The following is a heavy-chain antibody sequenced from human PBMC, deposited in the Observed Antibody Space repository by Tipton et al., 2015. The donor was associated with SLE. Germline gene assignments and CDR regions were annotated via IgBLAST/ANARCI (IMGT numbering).Heavy chain of an antibody. CDR2: IYHSGST. CDR3: AGQSGVWFGEFDY. J-gene: IGHJ4*02. V-gene: IGHV4-30-2*04. Sequence: SWVRQAPGKGLEWIGYIYHSGSTYYNPSLKSRVTISVDRSKNQFSLKLSSVTAADTAVYYCAGQSGVWFGEFDYWGQGALVTVSS. D-gene: IGHD3-10*01.